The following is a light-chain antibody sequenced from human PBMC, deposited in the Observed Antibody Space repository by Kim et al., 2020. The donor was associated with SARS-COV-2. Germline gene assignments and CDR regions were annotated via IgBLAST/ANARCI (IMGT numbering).Light chain of an antibody. Sequence: QSITISCTGASSYIGTYNLVSWYQHHPGSAPKLIIYEGDKRPSGISHRFSASKSGNTASLTITGLQAEDEADYYCCSFAGSIIFAVFGGGTQLTVL. V-gene: IGLV2-23*03. CDR3: CSFAGSIIFAV. J-gene: IGLJ3*02. CDR2: EGD. CDR1: SSYIGTYNL.